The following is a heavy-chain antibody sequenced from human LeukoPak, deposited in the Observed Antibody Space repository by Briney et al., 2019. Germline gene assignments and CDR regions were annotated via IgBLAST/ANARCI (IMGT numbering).Heavy chain of an antibody. D-gene: IGHD1-26*01. V-gene: IGHV5-51*01. Sequence: GESLKISCKGSAYGFTSYWIGWVRQLPGKGLECMRIIYPGDSDTRYSPSFQGQVTVSADKSISTAYLQWSSLKASDTAMYYCARMGFSTVGATHFDSWGQGTLVTVSS. CDR3: ARMGFSTVGATHFDS. CDR1: AYGFTSYW. J-gene: IGHJ4*02. CDR2: IYPGDSDT.